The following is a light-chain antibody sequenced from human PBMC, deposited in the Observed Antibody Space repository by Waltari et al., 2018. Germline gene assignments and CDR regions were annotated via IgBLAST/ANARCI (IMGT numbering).Light chain of an antibody. CDR3: NSYTGSSSWV. V-gene: IGLV2-14*01. CDR1: SSDVGFYKF. J-gene: IGLJ3*02. Sequence: QSALTQPASVPGSPGQSITISCTGTSSDVGFYKFFSWYQQHPGKAPKLIIYDVSERPSGVSDRFSGSKSGNTASLTISGLQAEDEADYYCNSYTGSSSWVFGGGTKLTVL. CDR2: DVS.